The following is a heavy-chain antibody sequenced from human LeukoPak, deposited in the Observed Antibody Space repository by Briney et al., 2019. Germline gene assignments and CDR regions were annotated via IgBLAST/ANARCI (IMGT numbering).Heavy chain of an antibody. D-gene: IGHD3-10*01. CDR1: RGSVSTYY. CDR3: VRERRSGTYYYFDY. Sequence: SETLSLTCTVSRGSVSTYYWTWIRQPPGKGLEWIGYIAYSGSTNYNPSLKSRVSMSVHTSKNQFSLKLSSVTAADTAVYYCVRERRSGTYYYFDYWGQGILVTVSS. CDR2: IAYSGST. J-gene: IGHJ4*02. V-gene: IGHV4-59*02.